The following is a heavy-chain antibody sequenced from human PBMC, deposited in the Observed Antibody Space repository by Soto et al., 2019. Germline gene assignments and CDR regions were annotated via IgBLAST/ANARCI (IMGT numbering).Heavy chain of an antibody. Sequence: GASVKVSCKASGYTFTSYDVNWVRQATGQGLEWMGWMNPNSGNTGYAQKFQGRVTMTRNTSISTAYMELSSLRSEDTAVYYCARAPPPYDYIWGSYRYPSYYFDYWG. CDR2: MNPNSGNT. V-gene: IGHV1-8*01. J-gene: IGHJ4*01. CDR3: ARAPPPYDYIWGSYRYPSYYFDY. CDR1: GYTFTSYD. D-gene: IGHD3-16*02.